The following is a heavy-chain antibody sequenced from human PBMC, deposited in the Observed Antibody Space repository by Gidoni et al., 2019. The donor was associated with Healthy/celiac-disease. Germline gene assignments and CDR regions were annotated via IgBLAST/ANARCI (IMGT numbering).Heavy chain of an antibody. CDR1: GFTFSSYA. J-gene: IGHJ4*02. CDR3: AREGICSGGSCYSHFDY. Sequence: EVQLVESGGGLVQPGGSLRLSCATPGFTFSSYAMHWVRQAPGKGLEYVSAISSNGGSTYYANSVKGRFTISRDNSKNTLYLQMGSLRAEDMAVYYCAREGICSGGSCYSHFDYWGQGTLVTVSS. D-gene: IGHD2-15*01. V-gene: IGHV3-64*01. CDR2: ISSNGGST.